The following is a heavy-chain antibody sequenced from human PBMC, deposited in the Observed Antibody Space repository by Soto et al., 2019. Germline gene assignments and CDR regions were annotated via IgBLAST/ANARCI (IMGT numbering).Heavy chain of an antibody. CDR3: ARDLALRITMIVVARGAFDI. CDR2: IYYSGST. J-gene: IGHJ3*02. V-gene: IGHV4-30-4*01. D-gene: IGHD3-22*01. Sequence: QVQLQESGPGLVKPSQTLSLTCTVSGGSISSGDYYWSWIRQPPGKGLEWIGYIYYSGSTYYNPSLKSRVTISVDTSKNQFSLKLSSVTAADTAVYYCARDLALRITMIVVARGAFDIWGQGTMVTVSS. CDR1: GGSISSGDYY.